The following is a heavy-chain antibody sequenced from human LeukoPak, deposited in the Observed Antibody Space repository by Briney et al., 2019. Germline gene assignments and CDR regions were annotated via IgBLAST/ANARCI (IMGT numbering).Heavy chain of an antibody. CDR1: GGSISSSTYY. V-gene: IGHV4-39*01. CDR2: IYYRGST. D-gene: IGHD3-3*01. Sequence: SETLSLTCTVSGGSISSSTYYWGWIRQPPGKGLEWIGTIYYRGSTYYNPSLKSRVTISVDTSKNQFSLKLTSVTAADTAVYYCARLGRSYYDFWSGPWGQGTLVTVSS. CDR3: ARLGRSYYDFWSGP. J-gene: IGHJ5*02.